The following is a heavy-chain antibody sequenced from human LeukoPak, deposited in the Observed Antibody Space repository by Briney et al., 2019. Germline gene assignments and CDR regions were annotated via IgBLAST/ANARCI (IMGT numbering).Heavy chain of an antibody. D-gene: IGHD3-22*01. V-gene: IGHV1-2*06. CDR3: ATTVLAFYYDSSGTSEDAFDI. Sequence: APVKVSCKASGYTFTGYYMHWVRQAPGQGLEWMGRINPNSGGTNYAQKFQGRVTMTRDTSISTAYMELSSLRSEDTAVYYCATTVLAFYYDSSGTSEDAFDIWGQGTMVTVSS. J-gene: IGHJ3*02. CDR2: INPNSGGT. CDR1: GYTFTGYY.